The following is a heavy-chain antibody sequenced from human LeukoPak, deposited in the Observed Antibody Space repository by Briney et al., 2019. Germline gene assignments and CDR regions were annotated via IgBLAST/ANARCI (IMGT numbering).Heavy chain of an antibody. D-gene: IGHD1-26*01. Sequence: GESLKISCKGSGYSFTNYWIGWVRQMPGKGLEWMGIIYPGDSDTRYSPSFQGQVTISADKSISTAYLQWSSLKASDTAMYYCARCVGSYYRHDAFDIWGQGTMVTVSS. CDR3: ARCVGSYYRHDAFDI. J-gene: IGHJ3*02. CDR1: GYSFTNYW. CDR2: IYPGDSDT. V-gene: IGHV5-51*01.